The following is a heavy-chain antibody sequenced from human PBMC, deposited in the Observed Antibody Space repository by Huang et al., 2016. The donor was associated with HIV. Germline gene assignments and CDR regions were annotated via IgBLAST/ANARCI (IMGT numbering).Heavy chain of an antibody. CDR3: ARDPRIQSWLNFFDY. V-gene: IGHV3-74*01. CDR2: INSDGVST. CDR1: GFSISSYW. Sequence: EVQLVESGGGLVQPGGSLRLSCAASGFSISSYWMPWVRQAPGKGLVGGSRINSDGVSTSYADSVKGRFTSSRDNAKNTLYLQMNSLRAEDTAVYYCARDPRIQSWLNFFDYWGQGTLVSVSS. D-gene: IGHD3-22*01. J-gene: IGHJ4*02.